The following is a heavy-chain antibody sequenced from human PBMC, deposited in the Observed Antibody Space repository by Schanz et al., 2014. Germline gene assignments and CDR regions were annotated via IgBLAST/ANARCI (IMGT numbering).Heavy chain of an antibody. CDR1: GGSIRSGTYY. J-gene: IGHJ2*01. V-gene: IGHV4-61*02. Sequence: QLQESGSGLMKPSQTLSLTCTVSGGSIRSGTYYWSWIRQPAGKALEWVGRVFPNGITNYNPPLKRRVPISLHTSKSQFSLTLTSLTAADTAVYYCARDTTWRLDLWGRGTLVTVSS. CDR3: ARDTTWRLDL. CDR2: VFPNGIT. D-gene: IGHD1-1*01.